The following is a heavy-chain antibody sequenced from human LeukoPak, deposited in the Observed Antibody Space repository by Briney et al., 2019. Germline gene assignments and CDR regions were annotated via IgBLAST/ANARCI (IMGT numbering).Heavy chain of an antibody. V-gene: IGHV4-30-4*01. D-gene: IGHD4-23*01. CDR1: GGSINSGDYY. CDR2: IFYSGST. CDR3: ARTDYGGNSYYFDY. Sequence: SSETLSLTCTVSGGSINSGDYYWSWIRQPPGKGLEWIGYIFYSGSTHYNPSLKSRVTISIDTSKNQFSLKVNSVTAADTAVFYCARTDYGGNSYYFDYWGQGTLVTVSS. J-gene: IGHJ4*02.